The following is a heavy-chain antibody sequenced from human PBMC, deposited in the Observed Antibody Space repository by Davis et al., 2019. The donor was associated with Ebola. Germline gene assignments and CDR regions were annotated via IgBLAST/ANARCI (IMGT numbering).Heavy chain of an antibody. CDR1: GFTFDDYG. Sequence: GESLKISCAASGFTFDDYGMSWVRQAPGKGLEWVSYISSSSTIYYADSAKGRFTISRDNAKNSLYLQMNSLRDEDTAVYYCARRMVQGVGAFDIWGQGTMVTVSS. D-gene: IGHD3-10*01. CDR3: ARRMVQGVGAFDI. J-gene: IGHJ3*02. V-gene: IGHV3-48*02. CDR2: ISSSSTI.